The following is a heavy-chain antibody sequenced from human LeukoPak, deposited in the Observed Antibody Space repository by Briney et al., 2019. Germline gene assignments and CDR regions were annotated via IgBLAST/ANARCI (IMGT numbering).Heavy chain of an antibody. J-gene: IGHJ3*02. V-gene: IGHV3-21*01. CDR2: ISGSSNYI. Sequence: GGSLRLSCAASGFTFSSYSINWVRQAPGKGLEWVSSISGSSNYIYHADSVKGRFSVSRDNTKNSLYLQMNSLRVEDTALFYCARRVASANDAIDIWGQGTMVTVSS. D-gene: IGHD2-15*01. CDR3: ARRVASANDAIDI. CDR1: GFTFSSYS.